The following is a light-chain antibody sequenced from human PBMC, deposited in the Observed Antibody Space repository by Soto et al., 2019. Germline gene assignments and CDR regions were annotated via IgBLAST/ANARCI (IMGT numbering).Light chain of an antibody. V-gene: IGKV3-20*01. J-gene: IGKJ1*01. Sequence: EIVLTQSPGTLSLSRGERATLSCRASQSVSSGALAWYQQKPGQAPRLLIYGASTRATGISDRFSGSGSGTDFTLTISRREPEDLAVYYCQHCGGSSTFGQGTKVESK. CDR3: QHCGGSST. CDR2: GAS. CDR1: QSVSSGA.